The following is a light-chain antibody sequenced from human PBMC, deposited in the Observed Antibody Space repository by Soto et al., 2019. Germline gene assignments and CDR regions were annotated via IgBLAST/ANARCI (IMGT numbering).Light chain of an antibody. V-gene: IGKV3-20*01. CDR2: NAF. J-gene: IGKJ4*01. CDR3: QQYGSSPGT. Sequence: IGLTQSPGTLSLSPGERATLSCRASQSVSSSYLAWYQQKPGQAPRLLIYNAFNRATGIPDRFSGSGSGTDFTLTISRLEPEDFAVYYCQQYGSSPGTFGGGTKVDIK. CDR1: QSVSSSY.